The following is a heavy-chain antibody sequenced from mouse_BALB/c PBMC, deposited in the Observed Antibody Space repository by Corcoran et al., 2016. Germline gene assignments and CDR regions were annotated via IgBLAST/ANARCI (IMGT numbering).Heavy chain of an antibody. V-gene: IGHV9-1*02. Sequence: QIQLVQSGPELKKPGETVKISCKASGYTFTDYGMHWVKQAPGNGLKWMGWINTYTGEPTYADDFKGRFAFSLETSASTAYLQINNLKNEDMATYFCARSGTVDYWGQGTTLTVSS. CDR2: INTYTGEP. CDR3: ARSGTVDY. CDR1: GYTFTDYG. D-gene: IGHD1-1*01. J-gene: IGHJ2*01.